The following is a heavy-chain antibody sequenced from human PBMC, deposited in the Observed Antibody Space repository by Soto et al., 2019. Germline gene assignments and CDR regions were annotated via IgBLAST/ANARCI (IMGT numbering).Heavy chain of an antibody. CDR1: GGSISSSSYY. CDR2: IYYSGST. V-gene: IGHV4-39*01. CDR3: ARDSRAGLWFGKLWSTGLWFDP. J-gene: IGHJ5*02. Sequence: SETLSLTCTVSGGSISSSSYYWGWIRQPPGKGLEWIGSIYYSGSTCYNPSLKSRVTISVDTSKNQFSLKLSSVTAADTAVYYCARDSRAGLWFGKLWSTGLWFDPWGQGTLVTVSS. D-gene: IGHD3-10*01.